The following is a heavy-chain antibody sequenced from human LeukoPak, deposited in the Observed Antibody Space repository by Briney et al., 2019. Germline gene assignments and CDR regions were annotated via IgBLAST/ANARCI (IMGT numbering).Heavy chain of an antibody. V-gene: IGHV3-33*01. CDR3: ARVRVPYYYGMDV. D-gene: IGHD3-3*01. CDR2: IWYDESNK. Sequence: GGSLRLSCAASGFTFSSYGMHWVRQAPGKGLEWVAVIWYDESNKYYADSVKGRFTISRDNSKNTLYLQMNSLRAEDTAVYYCARVRVPYYYGMDVWGQGTTVTVSS. CDR1: GFTFSSYG. J-gene: IGHJ6*02.